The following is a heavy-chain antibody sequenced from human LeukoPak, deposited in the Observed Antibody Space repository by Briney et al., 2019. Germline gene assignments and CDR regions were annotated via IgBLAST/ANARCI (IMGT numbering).Heavy chain of an antibody. CDR3: ARGGYDILTGYFSFFDF. CDR1: GYTFNSYY. J-gene: IGHJ4*02. Sequence: ASVKVSCKASGYTFNSYYMHWVRQAPGQGLEWMGIINPSGGSTDYAQKFQGRATMTRDTSTSTVYMELSSLRSEDTAVYYCARGGYDILTGYFSFFDFWGQGTLVTVSS. CDR2: INPSGGST. V-gene: IGHV1-46*02. D-gene: IGHD3-9*01.